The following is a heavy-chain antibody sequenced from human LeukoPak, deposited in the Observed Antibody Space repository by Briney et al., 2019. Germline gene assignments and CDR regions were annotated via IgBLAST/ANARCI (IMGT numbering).Heavy chain of an antibody. CDR3: AVPITAMVYSPYDY. CDR1: GFTFSSYS. J-gene: IGHJ4*02. Sequence: KAGGSLRLSCAASGFTFSSYSMNWVRQAPGKGLEWVSSISSSSSYIYYADSVKGRFTISRDNAKNSLYLQMNSLRAEDTAVYYCAVPITAMVYSPYDYWGQGTLVTVSS. D-gene: IGHD5-18*01. V-gene: IGHV3-21*01. CDR2: ISSSSSYI.